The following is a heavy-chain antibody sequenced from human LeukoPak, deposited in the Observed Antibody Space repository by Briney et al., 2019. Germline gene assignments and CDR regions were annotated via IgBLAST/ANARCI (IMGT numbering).Heavy chain of an antibody. Sequence: GRSLRLSCVASGFSFSSYNISSVRQPPGKGLEWVCIIKLDGSEKYYVDSVTGRFTISRDNAKTSLYLQMNSLRAEDTGVYYCASAEHNAWHNFKSWGQGTLVTVSS. CDR1: GFSFSSYN. CDR2: IKLDGSEK. V-gene: IGHV3-7*01. D-gene: IGHD1/OR15-1a*01. J-gene: IGHJ4*02. CDR3: ASAEHNAWHNFKS.